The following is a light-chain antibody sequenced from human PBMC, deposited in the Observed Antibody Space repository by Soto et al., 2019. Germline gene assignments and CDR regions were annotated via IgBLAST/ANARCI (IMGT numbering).Light chain of an antibody. V-gene: IGKV3-15*01. Sequence: EIVMTQSPATLSMSPGERATLSCRASQGVVRSLAWYQQKPGPAPRLLIHGASTRATGIPARFSGSGSGTEFTLTISSLQSEDFAVYYCQQYNEWPPWTFGQGTKVEIK. J-gene: IGKJ1*01. CDR2: GAS. CDR1: QGVVRS. CDR3: QQYNEWPPWT.